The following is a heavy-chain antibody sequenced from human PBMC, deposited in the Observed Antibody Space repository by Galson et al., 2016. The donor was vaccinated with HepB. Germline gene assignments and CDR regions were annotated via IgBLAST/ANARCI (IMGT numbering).Heavy chain of an antibody. CDR1: GFTVSNNY. CDR2: IYHSGDT. Sequence: LRLSCAASGFTVSNNYMSWVRQAPGKGLEWIGEIYHSGDTEYNPSLKSRITMSVDTSKNHFSLNLNSVTAADTAVYYCARDSFRNWNVDDLTHVWGQGTLVTVSS. CDR3: ARDSFRNWNVDDLTHV. D-gene: IGHD1-1*01. V-gene: IGHV4-34*10. J-gene: IGHJ4*02.